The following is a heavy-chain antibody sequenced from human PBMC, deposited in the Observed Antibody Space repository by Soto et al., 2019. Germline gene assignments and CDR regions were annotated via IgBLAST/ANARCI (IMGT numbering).Heavy chain of an antibody. V-gene: IGHV4-30-4*01. Sequence: QVQLQESGPGLVKPSQTLSLTCTVSGGSISSGDYYWSWIRQPPGKGLEWIGYIYYSGSTYYNPSLKGRVTISADTSKNQFSLKLSSVTAADTAVYYCARGGSTYYDFWSGYYSKEYYYYGMDVWGQGTTVTVSS. CDR2: IYYSGST. CDR3: ARGGSTYYDFWSGYYSKEYYYYGMDV. CDR1: GGSISSGDYY. J-gene: IGHJ6*02. D-gene: IGHD3-3*01.